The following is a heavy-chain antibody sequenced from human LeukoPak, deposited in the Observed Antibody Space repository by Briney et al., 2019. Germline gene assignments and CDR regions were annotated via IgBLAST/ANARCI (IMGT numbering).Heavy chain of an antibody. J-gene: IGHJ3*02. Sequence: SETLSLTCTVSGGSISSSSYYWGWIRLPPGKGLEWIGSIYYSGSTYYNPSLKSRVTIFVDTSKKEFSLKLSSVTAADTAVYYCARRTGLAAFDNWGQGTMVTVSS. CDR3: ARRTGLAAFDN. V-gene: IGHV4-39*01. CDR2: IYYSGST. CDR1: GGSISSSSYY. D-gene: IGHD7-27*01.